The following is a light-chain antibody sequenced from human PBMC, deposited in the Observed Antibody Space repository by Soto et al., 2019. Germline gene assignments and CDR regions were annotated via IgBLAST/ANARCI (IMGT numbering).Light chain of an antibody. CDR3: QQYGSSPWT. J-gene: IGKJ1*01. Sequence: EIVLTQSPGTLSLSPGERATLSCRASQSVSSDFFAWYQQKPGQPPRLLIYGASTRATGIPDRFSGSGSGTDFTLIISRLEPEDIGMYYCQQYGSSPWTFGQGTKVEIK. CDR2: GAS. V-gene: IGKV3-20*01. CDR1: QSVSSDF.